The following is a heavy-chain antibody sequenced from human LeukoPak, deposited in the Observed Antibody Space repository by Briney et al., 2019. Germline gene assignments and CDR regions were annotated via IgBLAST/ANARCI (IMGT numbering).Heavy chain of an antibody. V-gene: IGHV4-61*02. CDR1: GDSISSGDYY. J-gene: IGHJ3*02. CDR2: ISSSGST. D-gene: IGHD6-19*01. CDR3: ARRSIAVAGIWGRAFDI. Sequence: PSETLSLTCTVSGDSISSGDYYWSWIRQPAGKRLEWIGRISSSGSTNYNPSLKSRVTISVDTSKNQFSLKLSSVTAADTAVYYCARRSIAVAGIWGRAFDIWGQGTMVTVSS.